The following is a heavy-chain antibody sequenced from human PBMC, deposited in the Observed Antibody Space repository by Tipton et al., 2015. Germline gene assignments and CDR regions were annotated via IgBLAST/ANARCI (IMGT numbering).Heavy chain of an antibody. J-gene: IGHJ4*02. CDR1: GGSFSGYY. V-gene: IGHV4-34*01. CDR2: ISHSGET. CDR3: ACQDYDSLTRDYQTVDY. D-gene: IGHD3-9*01. Sequence: TLSLTCGVHGGSFSGYYWNWIRRPPGKGLEWIGEISHSGETRYNPSLKSRLTISLDTSKDQLSLKMKSVTAADTAVYYCACQDYDSLTRDYQTVDYWGQGTLVTVSS.